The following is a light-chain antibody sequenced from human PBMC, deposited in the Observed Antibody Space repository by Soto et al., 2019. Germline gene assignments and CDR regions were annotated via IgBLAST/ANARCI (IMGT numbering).Light chain of an antibody. CDR1: QRISVW. V-gene: IGKV1-5*03. CDR2: KAS. J-gene: IGKJ1*01. CDR3: QQYSTYPWT. Sequence: DIQMTQSPSTLSASVGDRVTITCGASQRISVWLAWYQQKPGQAPKLLIYKASTLETGVPSRFSGSGSGTEFTLTISSLQPADFAAYYCQQYSTYPWTFGQGTKVEIK.